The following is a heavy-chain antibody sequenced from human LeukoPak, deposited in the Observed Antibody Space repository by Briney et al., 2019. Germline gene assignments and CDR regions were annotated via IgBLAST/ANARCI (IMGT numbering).Heavy chain of an antibody. CDR3: ARDPGYSSPRGDY. CDR1: GYTFPDYF. D-gene: IGHD5-18*01. CDR2: INPNSGGT. Sequence: GASVKVSCKAFGYTFPDYFLHGVRQARGKGLDGMGWINPNSGGTHYAQKFQGRVTMTRDTSISTAYMELSRLRSDDTAVYYCARDPGYSSPRGDYWGQGTLVTVSS. V-gene: IGHV1-2*02. J-gene: IGHJ4*02.